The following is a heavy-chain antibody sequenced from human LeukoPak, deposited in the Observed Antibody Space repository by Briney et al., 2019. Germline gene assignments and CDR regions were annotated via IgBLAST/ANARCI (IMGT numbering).Heavy chain of an antibody. CDR2: IYYSGRT. J-gene: IGHJ4*02. CDR3: ARGMYSSDWTPFDY. CDR1: GGSISDYY. D-gene: IGHD6-19*01. V-gene: IGHV4-59*08. Sequence: SETLSLTCTVSGGSISDYYWSWIRQPPGKGLEWIGYIYYSGRTSYNPSLKSRVTISVDTSKNQFSLKLSSVTAADTAVYYCARGMYSSDWTPFDYWGQGTLVTVSS.